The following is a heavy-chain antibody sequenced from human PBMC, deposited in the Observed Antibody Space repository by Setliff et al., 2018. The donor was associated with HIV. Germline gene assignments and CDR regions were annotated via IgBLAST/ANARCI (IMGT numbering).Heavy chain of an antibody. CDR1: GGSISSGGYY. CDR2: IYYSGST. D-gene: IGHD3-22*01. V-gene: IGHV4-31*03. J-gene: IGHJ6*02. CDR3: ARDFTYDNTGSLTGFGMDV. Sequence: SETLSLTCTVSGGSISSGGYYWSWIRQHPGKGLEWIGYIYYSGSTYYNPSLRSRVTISVDTSKNQYSLKLSSVTAADTAVYFCARDFTYDNTGSLTGFGMDVWGQGTTVTVSS.